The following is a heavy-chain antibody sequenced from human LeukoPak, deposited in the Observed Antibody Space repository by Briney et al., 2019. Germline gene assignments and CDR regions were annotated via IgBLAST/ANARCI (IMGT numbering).Heavy chain of an antibody. D-gene: IGHD3-3*01. CDR2: IISSGSTI. Sequence: GGSLRLSCAASGFTFSDYYMSWIRQAPGKGLEWVSYIISSGSTIYYADSVKGRFTISRDNVKNSLYLKMNSLRGEDTGVYYCARNLENYYYYGMDVWGQGTTVTVSS. CDR3: ARNLENYYYYGMDV. V-gene: IGHV3-11*01. J-gene: IGHJ6*02. CDR1: GFTFSDYY.